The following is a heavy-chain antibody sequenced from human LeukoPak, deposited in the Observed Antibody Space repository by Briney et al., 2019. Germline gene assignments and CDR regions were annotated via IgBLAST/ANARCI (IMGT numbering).Heavy chain of an antibody. J-gene: IGHJ4*02. CDR1: GGTFSSYA. V-gene: IGHV1-69*05. Sequence: SVKVSCKASGGTFSSYAISWVRQAPGQGLEWMGGIIPIFGTANYAQKFQGRVTMTTDTSTSTAYMELRSLRSDDTAVYYCARAPYSSSELDYWGQGTLVTVSS. D-gene: IGHD6-13*01. CDR3: ARAPYSSSELDY. CDR2: IIPIFGTA.